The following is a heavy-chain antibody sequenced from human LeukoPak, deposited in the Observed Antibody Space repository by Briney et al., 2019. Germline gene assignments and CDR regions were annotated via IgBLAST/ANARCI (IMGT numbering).Heavy chain of an antibody. CDR2: ISSIRNYI. V-gene: IGHV3-21*01. CDR1: KFTFSDYS. J-gene: IGHJ4*02. D-gene: IGHD6-13*01. CDR3: ARGHGSSRWYLTLEGGYYFDY. Sequence: GGSLRLSCAASKFTFSDYSMSWGRQAPGKGLEWVSSISSIRNYIYYADSVKGRFTVSRDNAKNSLYLQMNSLRAEDTAVYYCARGHGSSRWYLTLEGGYYFDYWGQGTLVTVSS.